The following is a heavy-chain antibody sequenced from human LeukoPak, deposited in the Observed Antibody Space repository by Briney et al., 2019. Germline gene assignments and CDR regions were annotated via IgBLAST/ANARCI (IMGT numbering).Heavy chain of an antibody. Sequence: PGGSLRLSCSASGFGFGDHGMSWVRQVPGKGLEWVSGINWSGGSTGYADPVRGRFTISRDNAKNSLYLQMDSLTAEDTALYYFARAPITSPFFFSHWGQGTLVTVSS. CDR1: GFGFGDHG. D-gene: IGHD2-2*01. V-gene: IGHV3-20*04. CDR2: INWSGGST. CDR3: ARAPITSPFFFSH. J-gene: IGHJ4*02.